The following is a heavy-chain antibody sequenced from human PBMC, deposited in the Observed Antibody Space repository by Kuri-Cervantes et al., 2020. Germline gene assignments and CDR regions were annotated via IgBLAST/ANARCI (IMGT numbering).Heavy chain of an antibody. Sequence: ESLMISCTVSVGSISSSSYYWGWIRQPPGKGLEWIGGIYYSGSTYYNPSLKSRVTMSVDTSKNQFSLKLSSVTAADTAVYYCARGLGSSGWSLTRLPDNWFDPWGQGTLVTVSS. CDR2: IYYSGST. J-gene: IGHJ5*02. V-gene: IGHV4-39*07. D-gene: IGHD6-19*01. CDR1: VGSISSSSYY. CDR3: ARGLGSSGWSLTRLPDNWFDP.